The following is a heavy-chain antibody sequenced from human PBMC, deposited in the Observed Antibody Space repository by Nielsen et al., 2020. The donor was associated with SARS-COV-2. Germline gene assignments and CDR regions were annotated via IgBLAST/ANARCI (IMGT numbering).Heavy chain of an antibody. CDR2: IYTSGST. CDR1: GGSISSYY. Sequence: SETLSLTCTVSGGSISSYYWSWIRQPAGKGLERIGRIYTSGSTNYNPSLKSRVTMSVDTSKNQFSLKLSSVTAADTAVYYCARGELAYCGGDCYLPGMDVWGQGTTVTVSS. V-gene: IGHV4-4*07. CDR3: ARGELAYCGGDCYLPGMDV. J-gene: IGHJ6*02. D-gene: IGHD2-21*02.